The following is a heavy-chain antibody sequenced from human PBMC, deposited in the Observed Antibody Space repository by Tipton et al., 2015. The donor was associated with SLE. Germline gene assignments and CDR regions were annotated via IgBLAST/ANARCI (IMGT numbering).Heavy chain of an antibody. CDR1: GDSVSTNSAA. V-gene: IGHV6-1*01. J-gene: IGHJ2*01. Sequence: TLSLTCAISGDSVSTNSAAWTWIRQSPSRGLEWLGRTYYRSKWYSDYAVSVKSRITINPDTSKNQFSLQLNSVTPEDTAVYYCARTAGRSVKLWYFDLWGRGTLVTVSS. D-gene: IGHD5-18*01. CDR2: TYYRSKWYS. CDR3: ARTAGRSVKLWYFDL.